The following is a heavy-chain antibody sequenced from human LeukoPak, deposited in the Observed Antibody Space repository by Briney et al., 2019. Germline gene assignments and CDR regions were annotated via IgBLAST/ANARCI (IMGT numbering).Heavy chain of an antibody. CDR1: GGSLSGYY. CDR3: ARALGDP. J-gene: IGHJ5*02. V-gene: IGHV4-34*01. Sequence: SETLSLTRAVYGGSLSGYYWNWIRQPPGKGLEWIGDINHSGYTNYIPSLKSRVTISVDTSKNIFSLKLSSVTAADTAVYYCARALGDPWGQGTLVTASS. D-gene: IGHD3-16*02. CDR2: INHSGYT.